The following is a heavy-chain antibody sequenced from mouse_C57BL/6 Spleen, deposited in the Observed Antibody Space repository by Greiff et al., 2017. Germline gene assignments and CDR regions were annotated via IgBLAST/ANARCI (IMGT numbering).Heavy chain of an antibody. D-gene: IGHD1-1*01. Sequence: QVHVKQSGAELVRPGASVTLSCKASGYTFTDYEMHWVKQTPVHGLEWIGAIDPETGGTAYNQKFKGKAILTADKSSSTAYMELRSLTSEDSAVYYCTRGEDYGRYFDVWGTGTTVTVSS. J-gene: IGHJ1*03. CDR2: IDPETGGT. V-gene: IGHV1-15*01. CDR1: GYTFTDYE. CDR3: TRGEDYGRYFDV.